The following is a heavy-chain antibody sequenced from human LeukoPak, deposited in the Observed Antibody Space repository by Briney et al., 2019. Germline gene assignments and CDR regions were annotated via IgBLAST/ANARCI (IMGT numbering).Heavy chain of an antibody. CDR1: KFTFSTYA. D-gene: IGHD2/OR15-2a*01. V-gene: IGHV3-23*01. CDR2: ISGSGGST. J-gene: IGHJ4*02. CDR3: ARGLSYGFSDFVY. Sequence: GGSLRLSCTASKFTFSTYAMSWVRQAPGKGLEWVSAISGSGGSTYYADSMKGRFTISRDNAKNSLYLQMNSLRAEDTAVYYCARGLSYGFSDFVYWGQGTLVTVSS.